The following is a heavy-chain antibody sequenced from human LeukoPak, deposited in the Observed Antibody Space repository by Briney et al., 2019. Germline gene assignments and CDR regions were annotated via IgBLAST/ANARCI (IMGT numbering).Heavy chain of an antibody. CDR1: GYTFTSYG. CDR2: ISAYNGNT. V-gene: IGHV1-18*01. CDR3: ARARGYYYDSSAGAADY. Sequence: EASVKVSCKASGYTFTSYGISWVRQAPGQGHEWMGWISAYNGNTNYAQKLQGRVTMTTDTSTSTAYMELRSLRSDDTAVYYCARARGYYYDSSAGAADYWGQGTLVTVSS. J-gene: IGHJ4*02. D-gene: IGHD3-22*01.